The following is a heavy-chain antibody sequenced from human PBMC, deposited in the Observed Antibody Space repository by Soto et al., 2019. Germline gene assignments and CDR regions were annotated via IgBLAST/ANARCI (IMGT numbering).Heavy chain of an antibody. D-gene: IGHD3-9*01. J-gene: IGHJ4*02. Sequence: GSLILSCAASGFTFRNYAMSGVRQAPGQGLEWISSISSSGDTTYYADSVQGRFTISRDNSQNTVYLQMNSLRAEDTAVYYCACRNFTALSFFDYWGQGTLVTVSS. V-gene: IGHV3-23*01. CDR1: GFTFRNYA. CDR2: ISSSGDTT. CDR3: ACRNFTALSFFDY.